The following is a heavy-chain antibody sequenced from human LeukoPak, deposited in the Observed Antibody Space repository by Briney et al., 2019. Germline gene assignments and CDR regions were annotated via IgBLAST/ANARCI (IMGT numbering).Heavy chain of an antibody. Sequence: SETLSLTCTVSGGSISSGDYYWSWIRQPPGKGLEWIGYIYYSGSTYYNPSLESRVTISVDTSKNQFSLKLSSVTAADTAVYYCARVALRFLEWLPYYFDYWGQGTLVTVSS. CDR2: IYYSGST. V-gene: IGHV4-30-4*01. J-gene: IGHJ4*02. D-gene: IGHD3-3*01. CDR1: GGSISSGDYY. CDR3: ARVALRFLEWLPYYFDY.